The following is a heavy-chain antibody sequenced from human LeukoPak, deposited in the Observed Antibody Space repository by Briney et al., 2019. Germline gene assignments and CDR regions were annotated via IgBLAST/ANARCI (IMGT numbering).Heavy chain of an antibody. V-gene: IGHV1-46*01. CDR1: GYTFTNYY. D-gene: IGHD2-2*01. CDR2: INPGGGAT. Sequence: GASVKVFCKASGYTFTNYYMHWVRQAPGQGLEWMGIINPGGGATTYAQKFQGRVTMTRDTSTSTVHMELSSLRSEDTAVYYCARDLGPPGDCSSSTCYAPYDMDVWGQGTTVTVSS. CDR3: ARDLGPPGDCSSSTCYAPYDMDV. J-gene: IGHJ6*02.